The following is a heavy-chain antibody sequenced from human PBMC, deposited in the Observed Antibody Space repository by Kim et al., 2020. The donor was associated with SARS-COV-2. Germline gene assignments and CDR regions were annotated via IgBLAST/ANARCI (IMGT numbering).Heavy chain of an antibody. CDR1: GYTFSRYS. D-gene: IGHD3-22*01. J-gene: IGHJ4*01. CDR3: ARAVSSGYYVYFVY. Sequence: ASVKVSCKASGYTFSRYSMNWVRQAPGQGLEWMGWINTKTGNPTYAQGFTGRFVFSLDTSVSTAYLQISSLKAEDTAMYYCARAVSSGYYVYFVYWGQGTLVNVSS. CDR2: INTKTGNP. V-gene: IGHV7-4-1*02.